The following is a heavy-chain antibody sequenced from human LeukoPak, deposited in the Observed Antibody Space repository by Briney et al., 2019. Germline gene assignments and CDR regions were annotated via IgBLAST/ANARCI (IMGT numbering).Heavy chain of an antibody. V-gene: IGHV3-53*04. CDR2: IYGDIST. CDR1: GFTVSRNY. CDR3: AREGTYYDSSGYHFPIDY. D-gene: IGHD3-22*01. Sequence: GGSLRLSCAAPGFTVSRNYTSWVRPAPGKGLDWVSVIYGDISTYYADSVKGQFTISRHNSKNTLYLQMNSLRVENTAVYYCAREGTYYDSSGYHFPIDYWGQGTLVTVSS. J-gene: IGHJ4*02.